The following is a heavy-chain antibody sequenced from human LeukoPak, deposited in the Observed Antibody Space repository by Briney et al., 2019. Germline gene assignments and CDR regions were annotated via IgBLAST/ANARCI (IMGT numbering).Heavy chain of an antibody. CDR2: IIPMFGTA. V-gene: IGHV1-69*13. CDR1: GGNFSSYG. Sequence: GASVRVSCKASGGNFSSYGIRWVRQAPGQGLEWMGGIIPMFGTANYAQKFQGRVTITADESTSTAYMELSSLRSEDTAVYYCARSSDCSGGSCYSGSQTAVDYWGQGTLVTVSS. D-gene: IGHD2-15*01. J-gene: IGHJ4*02. CDR3: ARSSDCSGGSCYSGSQTAVDY.